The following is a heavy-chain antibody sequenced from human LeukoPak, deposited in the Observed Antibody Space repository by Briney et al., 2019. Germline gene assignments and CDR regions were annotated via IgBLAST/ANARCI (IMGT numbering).Heavy chain of an antibody. V-gene: IGHV1-58*02. CDR2: IVVGSGNT. D-gene: IGHD6-19*01. Sequence: SVNLSCKASGSTFTSSAMQWVRQARGQRLEWIGWIVVGSGNTNYEQGFEESVTITSDMYTSIAYMELSSLRSEETAVYYCAAESPNSSGWYDYWGQGTLVTVSS. CDR1: GSTFTSSA. CDR3: AAESPNSSGWYDY. J-gene: IGHJ4*02.